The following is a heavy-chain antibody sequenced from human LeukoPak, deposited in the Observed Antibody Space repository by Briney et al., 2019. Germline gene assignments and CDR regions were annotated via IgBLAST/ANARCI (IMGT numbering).Heavy chain of an antibody. Sequence: PGGSLRLSCGPSGLSFSNYAMSWVRQAPGKGLEWISGITSGFTTYHAASAKGRFTTSRDNSKKTIHLQMSSLRAEDTAIYYCAKDYYESRVADVFFEYWGQGTLVTVSS. V-gene: IGHV3-23*01. D-gene: IGHD1-26*01. CDR2: ITSGFTT. CDR3: AKDYYESRVADVFFEY. J-gene: IGHJ4*02. CDR1: GLSFSNYA.